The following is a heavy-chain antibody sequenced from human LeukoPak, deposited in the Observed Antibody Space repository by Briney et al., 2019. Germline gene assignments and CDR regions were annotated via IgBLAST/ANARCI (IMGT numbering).Heavy chain of an antibody. D-gene: IGHD2-21*02. Sequence: PGGSLRLSCAASGFTFSSYAMSWVRQAPGKGREWVSAISGSGGSTYYADSVKGRFTISRDNSKNTLYLQMNSLRAEDTAVYYCAKSLVVTRFAPGNWFVPWGQGTLVTVSS. J-gene: IGHJ5*02. CDR2: ISGSGGST. CDR1: GFTFSSYA. V-gene: IGHV3-23*01. CDR3: AKSLVVTRFAPGNWFVP.